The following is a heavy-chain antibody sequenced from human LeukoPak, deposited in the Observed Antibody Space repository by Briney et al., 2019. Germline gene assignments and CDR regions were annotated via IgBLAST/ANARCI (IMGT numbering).Heavy chain of an antibody. Sequence: PGGSLRLSCAVSGLTFSSSWMDWVRQAPGKGLEWVASINPDGNKKYSADSVKGRFTISRDNAENSLYLQMNSLRVEGTAFHYCARDLAYSRLDYWGQGMLVTVSS. V-gene: IGHV3-7*01. J-gene: IGHJ4*02. CDR2: INPDGNKK. D-gene: IGHD5-18*01. CDR3: ARDLAYSRLDY. CDR1: GLTFSSSW.